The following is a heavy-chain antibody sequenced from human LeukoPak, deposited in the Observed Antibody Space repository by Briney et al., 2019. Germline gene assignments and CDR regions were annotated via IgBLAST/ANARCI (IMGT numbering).Heavy chain of an antibody. CDR2: IYSGGST. D-gene: IGHD2-15*01. Sequence: SGGSLRLSCAASGFTFSSYSMTWVRQAPGKGLEWVSVIYSGGSTYYADSVKGRFTISRDNSKNTLYLQMNSLRAEDTAVYYCARDVGYSGDYYGMDVWGQGTTVTVSS. V-gene: IGHV3-53*01. J-gene: IGHJ6*02. CDR1: GFTFSSYS. CDR3: ARDVGYSGDYYGMDV.